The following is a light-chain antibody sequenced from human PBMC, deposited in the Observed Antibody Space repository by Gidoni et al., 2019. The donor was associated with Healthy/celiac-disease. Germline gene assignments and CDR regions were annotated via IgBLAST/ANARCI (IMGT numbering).Light chain of an antibody. CDR1: QSVSSY. J-gene: IGKJ5*01. Sequence: EIVLTQSPATLSLSPGERATLSCRASQSVSSYLAWYQQKPGQAPRLLIYDASNRATGIPARFSGSGSGTDFTLTISSLEPEDFAVYYCQQRGNWPITFXXXTRLEIK. V-gene: IGKV3-11*01. CDR3: QQRGNWPIT. CDR2: DAS.